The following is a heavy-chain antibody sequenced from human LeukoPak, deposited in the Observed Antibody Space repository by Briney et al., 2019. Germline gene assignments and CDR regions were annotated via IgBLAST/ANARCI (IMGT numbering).Heavy chain of an antibody. CDR1: GFTVSSNY. CDR3: AKVVPAMSHAFDI. V-gene: IGHV3-66*01. J-gene: IGHJ3*02. D-gene: IGHD2-2*01. CDR2: IYSGGST. Sequence: GGSLRLSCAASGFTVSSNYMSWVRQAPGEGLEWVSVIYSGGSTYYADSVKGRFTISRDNSKNTLYLQMSSLRAEDTAVYYCAKVVPAMSHAFDIWGQGTMVTVSS.